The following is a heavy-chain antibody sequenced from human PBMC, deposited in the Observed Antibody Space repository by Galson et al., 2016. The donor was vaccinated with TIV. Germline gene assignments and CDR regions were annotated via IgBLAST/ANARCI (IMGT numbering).Heavy chain of an antibody. CDR3: ARDRHFCTSASCYLGYYYDYGMDV. CDR2: VYGDDNT. D-gene: IGHD2-2*01. J-gene: IGHJ6*02. V-gene: IGHV3-NL1*01. Sequence: SLRLSCATSGFSFSHYGMHWVRQAPGKGLEWVSIVYGDDNTYYADSVKGRFTISRDNSKNTVDLEMNSLRAEDTAVYYCARDRHFCTSASCYLGYYYDYGMDVWGQGTTVTVSS. CDR1: GFSFSHYG.